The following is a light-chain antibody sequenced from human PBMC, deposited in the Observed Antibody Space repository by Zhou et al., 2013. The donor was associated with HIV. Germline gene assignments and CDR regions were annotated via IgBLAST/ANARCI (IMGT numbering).Light chain of an antibody. CDR1: QSISSY. J-gene: IGKJ1*01. V-gene: IGKV1-5*03. CDR3: QQYNSYSST. CDR2: KAS. Sequence: DIQMTQSPSFLSASVGDRVTITCRASQSISSYLNWYQQKPGKAPKLLIYKASSLESGVPSRFSGSGSGTEFTLTISSLQPDDFATYYCQQYNSYSSTFGQGTKVEIK.